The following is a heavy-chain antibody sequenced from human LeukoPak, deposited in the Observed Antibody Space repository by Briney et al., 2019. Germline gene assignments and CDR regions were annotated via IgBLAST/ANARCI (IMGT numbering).Heavy chain of an antibody. D-gene: IGHD1-26*01. J-gene: IGHJ6*03. Sequence: SETLSLTCTVSGVSISSYYWSWLRQPPGKGLEWIGYIYYSGSTNYNPSLKSRVTISVDTSKNQFSLKLSSVTAADTAVYYCARGPGELLTYYYYYMDVWGKGTTVTVSS. CDR3: ARGPGELLTYYYYYMDV. V-gene: IGHV4-59*01. CDR1: GVSISSYY. CDR2: IYYSGST.